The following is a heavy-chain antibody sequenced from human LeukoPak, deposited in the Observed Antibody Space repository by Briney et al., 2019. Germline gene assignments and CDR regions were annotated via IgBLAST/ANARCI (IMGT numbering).Heavy chain of an antibody. CDR1: GFTFSSYA. D-gene: IGHD2-21*02. J-gene: IGHJ4*02. CDR2: ISYDGSNK. Sequence: TGGSLRLSCAASGFTFSSYAMHWVRQAPGKGLEWVAVISYDGSNKYYADSVKGRFTISRDNSKNTLYLQMNSLRAEDTAVYYCARTINPGYCGGDCYSFDYWGQGTLVTVSS. CDR3: ARTINPGYCGGDCYSFDY. V-gene: IGHV3-30-3*01.